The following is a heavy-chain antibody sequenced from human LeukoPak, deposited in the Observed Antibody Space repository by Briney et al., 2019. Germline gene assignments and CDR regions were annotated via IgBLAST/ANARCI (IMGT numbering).Heavy chain of an antibody. Sequence: ASVKVSCKASGYTFTSYDINWVRQAPGQGLEWMGIINPSGGSTSYAQKFQGRVTMTRDTSTSTVYMELSSLRSEDTAVYYCARDPPPTYYYDSSGYQPFDYWGQGTLVTVSS. V-gene: IGHV1-46*01. D-gene: IGHD3-22*01. J-gene: IGHJ4*02. CDR1: GYTFTSYD. CDR3: ARDPPPTYYYDSSGYQPFDY. CDR2: INPSGGST.